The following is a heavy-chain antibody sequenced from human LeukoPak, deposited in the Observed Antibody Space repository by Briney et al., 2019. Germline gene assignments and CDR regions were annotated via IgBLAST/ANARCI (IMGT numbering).Heavy chain of an antibody. CDR1: GGTFSSYA. Sequence: AASVKVSCKASGGTFSSYAISWVRQAPGQGLEWMGGIIPIFGTANYAQKFQGRVTITADESTSTAYMELSSLRSEDTAVYYCAVHISSSSWYDYWGQGTLVTVSS. CDR2: IIPIFGTA. CDR3: AVHISSSSWYDY. V-gene: IGHV1-69*13. D-gene: IGHD6-13*01. J-gene: IGHJ4*02.